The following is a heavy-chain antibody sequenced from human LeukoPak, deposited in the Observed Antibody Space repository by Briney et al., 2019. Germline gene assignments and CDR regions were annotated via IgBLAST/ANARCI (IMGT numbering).Heavy chain of an antibody. CDR2: IHPNGGAA. Sequence: ASVKVSCKASGYTFIDYYINWVRRAPGQGLEWMGWIHPNGGAATYTQKFQGRVTMTRDTSINTAYMELSRLRSDDTAVYYCARDRGGGRPGWYNGMDVWGQGTTVIVSS. D-gene: IGHD1-26*01. V-gene: IGHV1-2*02. CDR1: GYTFIDYY. J-gene: IGHJ6*02. CDR3: ARDRGGGRPGWYNGMDV.